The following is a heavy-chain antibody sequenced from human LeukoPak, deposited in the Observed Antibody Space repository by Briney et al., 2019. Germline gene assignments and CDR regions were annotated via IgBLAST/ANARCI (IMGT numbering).Heavy chain of an antibody. V-gene: IGHV1-69*13. CDR3: ARDLPDYYDSSRLLGLFDY. J-gene: IGHJ4*02. Sequence: SVKVSCKASGGTFSSYAISWVRQAPGQGLEWMGGIIPIFGTANYAQKFQGRVTITADESTSTAYMELSSLRSEDTAVYYCARDLPDYYDSSRLLGLFDYWGQGTLVTVSS. CDR2: IIPIFGTA. D-gene: IGHD3-22*01. CDR1: GGTFSSYA.